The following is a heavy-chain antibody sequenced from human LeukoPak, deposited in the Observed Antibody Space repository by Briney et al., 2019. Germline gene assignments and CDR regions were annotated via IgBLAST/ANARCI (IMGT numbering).Heavy chain of an antibody. CDR1: GGSISSYY. V-gene: IGHV4-59*01. CDR3: ARGGYYGSGNDFRFDP. J-gene: IGHJ5*02. Sequence: SETLSLTCTVSGGSISSYYWSWIRQSPGKGLECIGYIHYTGSTNYNPSLKSRVTISVETSKDQFSLKLKSVTAADTAVYYCARGGYYGSGNDFRFDPWGQGTLVTVSS. CDR2: IHYTGST. D-gene: IGHD3-10*01.